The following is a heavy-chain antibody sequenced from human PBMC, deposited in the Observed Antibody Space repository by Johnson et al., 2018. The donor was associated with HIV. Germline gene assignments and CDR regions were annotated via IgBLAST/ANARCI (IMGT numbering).Heavy chain of an antibody. CDR3: ARVLGDYAYHI. D-gene: IGHD4-17*01. CDR1: GFTFSDYY. Sequence: QVQLVESGGGVVQPGRSLRLSCAASGFTFSDYYMSWIRQAPGKGLEWVSYISSSGSTIYYADSVKGRFTISRDNAKNSLYLQMNSLRVEETAVYYCARVLGDYAYHIWGQGTMVTVSS. J-gene: IGHJ3*02. CDR2: ISSSGSTI. V-gene: IGHV3-11*04.